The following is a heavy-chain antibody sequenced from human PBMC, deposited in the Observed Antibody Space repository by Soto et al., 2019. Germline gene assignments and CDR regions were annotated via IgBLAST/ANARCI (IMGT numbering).Heavy chain of an antibody. Sequence: SLKISCQVSGYTFTIYWIGWVRQMPGKGLEWMGIIYPSDSDTRYSPSFQGQVTISADQSINTAYLRWDSLKASDTAIYYCARPANTVADHFDLWGQGTPVTVSS. CDR3: ARPANTVADHFDL. CDR2: IYPSDSDT. D-gene: IGHD4-17*01. CDR1: GYTFTIYW. J-gene: IGHJ4*02. V-gene: IGHV5-51*01.